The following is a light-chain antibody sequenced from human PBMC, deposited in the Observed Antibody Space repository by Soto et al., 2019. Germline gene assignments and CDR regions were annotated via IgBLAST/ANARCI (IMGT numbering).Light chain of an antibody. V-gene: IGLV2-14*01. CDR2: DVS. J-gene: IGLJ3*02. Sequence: QSALTQPASVSGSPGQSITISCTGTSSDVGAYNYVSWYQQHPGKAPKLMIFDVSNRPSGVSNRFSGSKSRNTASLTISGLQAEDEADYYCSSYTTATTRVFGGGTKLTVL. CDR3: SSYTTATTRV. CDR1: SSDVGAYNY.